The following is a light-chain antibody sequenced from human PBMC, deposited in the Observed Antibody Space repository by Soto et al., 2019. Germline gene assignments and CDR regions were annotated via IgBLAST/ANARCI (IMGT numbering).Light chain of an antibody. V-gene: IGLV1-40*01. CDR1: SSNIGAGYD. CDR2: SNN. J-gene: IGLJ1*01. CDR3: QSYDSSLSGSYV. Sequence: QSVLTQPPSVSGAPGQRVTISCTGSSSNIGAGYDVHWYQRLPGTAPKVLIYSNNNRPSGVPDRFSGSKSGTSASLAITGLQAEDEADEYCQSYDSSLSGSYVFGTGTKLTVL.